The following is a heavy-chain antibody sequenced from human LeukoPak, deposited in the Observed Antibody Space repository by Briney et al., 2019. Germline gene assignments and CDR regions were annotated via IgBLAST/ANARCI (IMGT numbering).Heavy chain of an antibody. D-gene: IGHD3-22*01. CDR1: GYTFTSYG. J-gene: IGHJ6*03. V-gene: IGHV1-18*01. CDR3: ARDTIYYYDSSGYYYPLYYYYMDV. CDR2: ISAYNGNT. Sequence: ASVKVSCKASGYTFTSYGISWVRQAPGQGLEWMGWISAYNGNTHYAQKLQGRVTMTTDTSTSTAYMELRSLRSDDTAVYYCARDTIYYYDSSGYYYPLYYYYMDVWGKGTTVTVSS.